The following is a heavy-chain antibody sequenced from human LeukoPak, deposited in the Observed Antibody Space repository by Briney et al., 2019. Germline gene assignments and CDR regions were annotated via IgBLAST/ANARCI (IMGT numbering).Heavy chain of an antibody. CDR2: IKQDGSGK. CDR1: GFTFSSSW. CDR3: ARDGPYSTSATHPP. V-gene: IGHV3-7*03. J-gene: IGHJ5*02. Sequence: GGSLRLSCAASGFTFSSSWMSWVRQAPGKGLEWVSNIKQDGSGKYYVGSVKGRFTISRDDAKNSLYLQMDSLRAEDTAVYHCARDGPYSTSATHPPWGQGTLVTVSS. D-gene: IGHD6-6*01.